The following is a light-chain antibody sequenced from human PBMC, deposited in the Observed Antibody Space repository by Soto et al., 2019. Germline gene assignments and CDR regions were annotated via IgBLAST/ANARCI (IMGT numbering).Light chain of an antibody. CDR3: QQYATSPLT. V-gene: IGKV3-20*01. J-gene: IGKJ4*01. CDR1: QSVGRNY. CDR2: GAS. Sequence: EIVLTQSPGTLSVSPGQRATLSCRASQSVGRNYLAWYQQKPGQTPRLLIHGASSRATGIPDRFSGSGSGTDFTLTVSRLEPEDFAVYYWQQYATSPLTFGGGTKVETK.